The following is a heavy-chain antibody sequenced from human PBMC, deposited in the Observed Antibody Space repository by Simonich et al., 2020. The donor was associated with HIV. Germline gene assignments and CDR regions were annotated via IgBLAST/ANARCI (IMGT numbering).Heavy chain of an antibody. Sequence: QVQLQQWGAGLLKPAETLSLTCAVYGGSLSGYYWSWIRQPPGRGLERFGEINHSGSTNYNPSLKSRVTISVDTSKNQFSLKLSSVTAADTAVYYCARGFYQRLYYFDYWGQGTLVTVSS. CDR3: ARGFYQRLYYFDY. V-gene: IGHV4-34*01. J-gene: IGHJ4*02. CDR1: GGSLSGYY. CDR2: INHSGST. D-gene: IGHD2-2*01.